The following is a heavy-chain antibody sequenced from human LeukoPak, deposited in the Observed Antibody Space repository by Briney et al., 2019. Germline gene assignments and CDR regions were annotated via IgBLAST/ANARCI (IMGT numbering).Heavy chain of an antibody. CDR3: VRGGTGDGRDYFDY. CDR2: IKQDGGEK. D-gene: IGHD1-1*01. V-gene: IGHV3-7*01. Sequence: GGSLRLSCVASGFSFSTYWMSWVRQAPGKGLEWVANIKQDGGEKYYVDSVKGRFTISRDNAKNSVYLQMNRLRVEDTAVYYCVRGGTGDGRDYFDYWGQGTLVTVSS. CDR1: GFSFSTYW. J-gene: IGHJ4*02.